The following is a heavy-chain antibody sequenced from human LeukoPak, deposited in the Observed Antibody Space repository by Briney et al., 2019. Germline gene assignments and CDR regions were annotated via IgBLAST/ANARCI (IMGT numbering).Heavy chain of an antibody. CDR3: AGAAKQLGHDTNWFDP. CDR1: GGTFSSYA. J-gene: IGHJ5*02. CDR2: IIPIFGTA. Sequence: SVKVSCKASGGTFSSYAISWVRQAPGQGLEWMGGIIPIFGTANYAQKFQGRVTITTDESTSTAYMELSSLRSEDTAVYYCAGAAKQLGHDTNWFDPWGQGTLVTASS. V-gene: IGHV1-69*05. D-gene: IGHD6-6*01.